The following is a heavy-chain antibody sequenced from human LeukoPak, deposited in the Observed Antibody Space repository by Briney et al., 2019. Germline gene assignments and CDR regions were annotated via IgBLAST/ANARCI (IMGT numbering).Heavy chain of an antibody. Sequence: ASVKVSCKASGYISTSYGISWVRQAPGQGLEWMGWISAYNGNTNYAQKLQGRVTMTTDTSTSTAYMELRSLRSGDTAVYYCARDGDSSGYYPSDYWGQGTLVTVSS. CDR3: ARDGDSSGYYPSDY. CDR2: ISAYNGNT. V-gene: IGHV1-18*01. D-gene: IGHD3-22*01. CDR1: GYISTSYG. J-gene: IGHJ4*02.